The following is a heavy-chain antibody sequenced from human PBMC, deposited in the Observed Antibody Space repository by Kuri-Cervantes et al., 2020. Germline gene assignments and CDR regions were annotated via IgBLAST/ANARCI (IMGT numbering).Heavy chain of an antibody. CDR3: ASGDNLRLYCSSTSCYGAEYFQH. D-gene: IGHD2-2*01. Sequence: GGSLRLSCAASGFTFSSYAMHWVRQAPGKGLEWVAVISYDGSNKYYADSVKGRFTISRDNSKNTLYLQMNSLRAEDTAVYYCASGDNLRLYCSSTSCYGAEYFQHWGQGTLATVSS. J-gene: IGHJ1*01. CDR2: ISYDGSNK. V-gene: IGHV3-30-3*01. CDR1: GFTFSSYA.